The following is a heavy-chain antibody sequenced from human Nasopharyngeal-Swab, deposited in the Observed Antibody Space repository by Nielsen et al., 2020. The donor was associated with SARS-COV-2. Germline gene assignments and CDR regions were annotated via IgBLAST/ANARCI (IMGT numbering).Heavy chain of an antibody. D-gene: IGHD6-13*01. V-gene: IGHV4-4*02. Sequence: GSLRLSCAVSGGSISSSNWWSWVRQPPGKGLEWIGEIYHSGSTNYNPSLKSRVTISVDTSKNQFSLKLSSVTAADTAVYYCATGGFSSSLVDYWGQGTLVTVSS. J-gene: IGHJ4*02. CDR2: IYHSGST. CDR3: ATGGFSSSLVDY. CDR1: GGSISSSNW.